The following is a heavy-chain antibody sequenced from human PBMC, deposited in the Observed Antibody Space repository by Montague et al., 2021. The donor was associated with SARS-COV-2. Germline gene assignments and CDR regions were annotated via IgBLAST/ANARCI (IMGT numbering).Heavy chain of an antibody. CDR2: IYYRGTT. V-gene: IGHV4-59*12. J-gene: IGHJ5*02. CDR3: ARDSVAGP. CDR1: GGSISSDY. Sequence: SETLSLTCSVSGGSISSDYWSWIRQSPGKGLEWIGYIYYRGTTNYNPSLKSRVTISVDTSKNQFSLKLSSVTAADTAVYYCARDSVAGPWGQGTLVTVSS. D-gene: IGHD3-10*01.